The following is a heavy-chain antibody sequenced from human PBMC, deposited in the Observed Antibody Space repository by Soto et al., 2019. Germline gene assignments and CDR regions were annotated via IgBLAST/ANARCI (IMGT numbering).Heavy chain of an antibody. V-gene: IGHV5-10-1*01. CDR2: ILPSDSYT. Sequence: PGESLKISCKGSGYSFTSCWFSWVRQMSGKGLEGMGRILPSDSYTNYSPSSQSHVFSSADESIRTAYLQRSSLKSSDAAMDYCGGHEVDYYDSIVYRSCMDVWGQGTTVTVSS. D-gene: IGHD3-22*01. CDR1: GYSFTSCW. CDR3: GGHEVDYYDSIVYRSCMDV. J-gene: IGHJ6*02.